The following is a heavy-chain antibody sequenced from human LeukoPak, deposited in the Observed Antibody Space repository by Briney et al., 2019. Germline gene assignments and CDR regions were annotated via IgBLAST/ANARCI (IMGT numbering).Heavy chain of an antibody. CDR1: GFNFRSYW. Sequence: GGSLRLSCATSGFNFRSYWMSWVRQAPGKGLEWVANIKQDETEKYYVDSVTGRFTISRDNAKTSLYARTGGSGSYNGNMAFDIWGQGTMVTVSS. J-gene: IGHJ3*02. CDR2: IKQDETEK. V-gene: IGHV3-7*01. CDR3: I. D-gene: IGHD3-10*01.